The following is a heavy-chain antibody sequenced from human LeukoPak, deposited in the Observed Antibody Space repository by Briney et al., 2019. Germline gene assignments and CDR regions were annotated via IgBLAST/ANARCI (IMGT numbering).Heavy chain of an antibody. J-gene: IGHJ3*02. Sequence: SVKVSCKASGGTFSSYAISWVRQAPGQGLEWMGGIIPIFGTANYAQKFQGRVTITADESTSTAYMELSSLRSEDTAVYYCARAGSYGIDAFDIWGQGTMVTVSS. V-gene: IGHV1-69*13. CDR2: IIPIFGTA. CDR1: GGTFSSYA. CDR3: ARAGSYGIDAFDI. D-gene: IGHD1-26*01.